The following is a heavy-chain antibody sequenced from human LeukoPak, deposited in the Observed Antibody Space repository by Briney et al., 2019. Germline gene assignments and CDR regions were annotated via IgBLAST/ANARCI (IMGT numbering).Heavy chain of an antibody. CDR1: GGSIRPYY. CDR3: AREVGDSDSDNWFDP. V-gene: IGHV4-59*01. J-gene: IGHJ5*02. Sequence: SETLSLTCAVSGGSIRPYYWSWIPQPPGKGLEWIGYIYYSGSTNYSPSLKGRVTISIDTSENQVSLILRSVTAADTAVYYCAREVGDSDSDNWFDPWGQGTLVTVSS. D-gene: IGHD2-21*02. CDR2: IYYSGST.